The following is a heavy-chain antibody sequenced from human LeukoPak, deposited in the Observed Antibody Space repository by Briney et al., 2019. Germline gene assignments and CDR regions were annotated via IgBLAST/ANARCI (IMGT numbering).Heavy chain of an antibody. Sequence: PGGSLRLSCAASGFTFSSYAMSWVRQAPGKGLEWVSAISGSGGSTYYADSVKGRFTISRDNSKNTLYLQMNSLRAEDTAVYYCAKVRSPYYYDRGWFDPWGQGTLVTVSS. J-gene: IGHJ5*02. D-gene: IGHD3-22*01. V-gene: IGHV3-23*01. CDR1: GFTFSSYA. CDR3: AKVRSPYYYDRGWFDP. CDR2: ISGSGGST.